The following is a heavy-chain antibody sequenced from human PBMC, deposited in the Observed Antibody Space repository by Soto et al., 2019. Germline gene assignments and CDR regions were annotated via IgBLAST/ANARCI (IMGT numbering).Heavy chain of an antibody. CDR3: AGIQYSGSYPFVD. J-gene: IGHJ4*02. Sequence: QVQLQESGPGLVKPSETLSLPCTVSGGSVNSGRYYWSWIRQPPGKGLEWIGYIYYSGSTNYNPSLKRRVTISVDTSKNQFSLKLSSVTAADTAVYYCAGIQYSGSYPFVDWGQGTLVTVSS. CDR2: IYYSGST. CDR1: GGSVNSGRYY. D-gene: IGHD1-26*01. V-gene: IGHV4-61*01.